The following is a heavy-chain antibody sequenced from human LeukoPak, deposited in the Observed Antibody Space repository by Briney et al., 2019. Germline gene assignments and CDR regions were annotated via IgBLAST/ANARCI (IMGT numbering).Heavy chain of an antibody. D-gene: IGHD1-26*01. CDR2: IYHSGST. CDR1: GGSISSGGYS. V-gene: IGHV4-30-2*01. J-gene: IGHJ6*02. Sequence: SQTLSLTCAVSGGSISSGGYSWSWIRQPPGKGLEWIGYIYHSGSTYYNPSLKSRATISVDRSKNQFSLKLSSVTAADTAVYYCARGGSYYYYGMDVWGQGTTVTVSS. CDR3: ARGGSYYYYGMDV.